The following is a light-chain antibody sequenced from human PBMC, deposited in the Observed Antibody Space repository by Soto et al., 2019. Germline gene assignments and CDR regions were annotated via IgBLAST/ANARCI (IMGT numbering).Light chain of an antibody. CDR3: GTWDSSLSAGYV. CDR2: DNY. J-gene: IGLJ1*01. V-gene: IGLV1-51*01. Sequence: QSVLTQPPSVSEAPGQKVTISCSGSGSNIGTYYVSWYQRLPGSAPKLLIYDNYKRPSGIPDRFSGSTSGTSATLGITGLQTGDEADYYCGTWDSSLSAGYVFGTGTKVTVL. CDR1: GSNIGTYY.